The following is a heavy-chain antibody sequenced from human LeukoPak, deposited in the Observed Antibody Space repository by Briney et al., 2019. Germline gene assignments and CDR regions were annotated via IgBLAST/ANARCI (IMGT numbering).Heavy chain of an antibody. Sequence: HPWGSLPLSCAASGFTFSSYAMHWVRQAPGKGLEWVAVMSYDGSNKYYADSVKGRFTISRDNSKNTLYLQMNSLRAEDTAVYYCASSPFYDFWSGYFDYWGQGTLVTVSS. J-gene: IGHJ4*02. CDR1: GFTFSSYA. CDR3: ASSPFYDFWSGYFDY. V-gene: IGHV3-30*04. D-gene: IGHD3-3*01. CDR2: MSYDGSNK.